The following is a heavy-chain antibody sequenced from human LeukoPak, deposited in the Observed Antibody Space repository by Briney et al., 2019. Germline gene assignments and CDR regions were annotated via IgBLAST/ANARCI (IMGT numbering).Heavy chain of an antibody. CDR3: AGGAPLGGGMIVVVFRLYYYYGMYV. D-gene: IGHD3-22*01. J-gene: IGHJ6*02. Sequence: ASVKVSCKASGYTFTSYDINWVRQATGQGLEWMGWMNPNSGNTGYAQKFQGRVTMTRNTSISTAYMELSSLRSEDTAVYYCAGGAPLGGGMIVVVFRLYYYYGMYVWGQGTTRTVSS. CDR1: GYTFTSYD. CDR2: MNPNSGNT. V-gene: IGHV1-8*01.